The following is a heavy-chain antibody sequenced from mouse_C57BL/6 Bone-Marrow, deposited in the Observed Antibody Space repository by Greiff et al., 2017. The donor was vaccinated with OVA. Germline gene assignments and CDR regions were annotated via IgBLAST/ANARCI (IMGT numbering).Heavy chain of an antibody. J-gene: IGHJ2*01. CDR1: GFTFSDSF. D-gene: IGHD4-1*01. CDR3: AREKLGRYDY. Sequence: EVKLVESEGGLVQPGSSMKLSCTASGFTFSDSFMAWVRQVPEKGLEWVANINYDGSSTYYLDSLKSRFIISRDNAKNILYLQMSSLKSEDTATYYCAREKLGRYDYWGQGTTLTVSS. CDR2: INYDGSST. V-gene: IGHV5-16*01.